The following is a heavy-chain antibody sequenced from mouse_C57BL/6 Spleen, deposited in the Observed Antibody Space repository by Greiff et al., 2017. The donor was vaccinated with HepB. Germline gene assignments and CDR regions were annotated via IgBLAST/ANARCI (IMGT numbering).Heavy chain of an antibody. J-gene: IGHJ2*01. V-gene: IGHV1-64*01. Sequence: QVQLKQSGAELVKPGASVKLSCKASGYTFTSYWMHWVKQRPGQGLEWIGMIHPNSGSTNYNEKFKSKATLTVDKSSSTAYMQLSSLTSEDSAVYYCARWSYGFDYWGQGTTLTVSS. D-gene: IGHD1-1*01. CDR2: IHPNSGST. CDR1: GYTFTSYW. CDR3: ARWSYGFDY.